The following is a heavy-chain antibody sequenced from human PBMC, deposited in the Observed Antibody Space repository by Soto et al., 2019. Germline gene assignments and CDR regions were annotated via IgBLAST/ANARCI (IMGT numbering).Heavy chain of an antibody. D-gene: IGHD2-15*01. CDR1: GFPLSDSA. CDR3: TRHAGGPVVHFFYYYFMDV. Sequence: EVQLVESGGGLVQPGGSLKLACLASGFPLSDSAIHWVRKASGKGLEWVGRIRSKTDNYATTYGAPVRGRFTMSRDDSKNTAYLQMNNLESEEAAVYYCTRHAGGPVVHFFYYYFMDVWGKGTTVSV. V-gene: IGHV3-73*01. J-gene: IGHJ6*03. CDR2: IRSKTDNYAT.